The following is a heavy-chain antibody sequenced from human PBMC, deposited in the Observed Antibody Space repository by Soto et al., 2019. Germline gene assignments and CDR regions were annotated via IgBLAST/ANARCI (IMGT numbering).Heavy chain of an antibody. CDR3: WRGGSYGDFFDS. CDR1: GGYMSSNY. J-gene: IGHJ4*02. V-gene: IGHV4-59*12. Sequence: QVQLQESGPGLVTPSETLSLTCTVSGGYMSSNYWTWIRQSPEKGLEGIGYNYYTGSTKYNPSLKGRGTISIDNAQDQVPLKLNLVTPDDTGIYYCWRGGSYGDFFDSWGQGAEVTVTS. CDR2: NYYTGST. D-gene: IGHD4-17*01.